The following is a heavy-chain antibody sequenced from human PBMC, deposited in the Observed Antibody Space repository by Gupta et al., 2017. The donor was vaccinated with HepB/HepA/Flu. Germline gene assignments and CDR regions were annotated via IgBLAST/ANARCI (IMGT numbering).Heavy chain of an antibody. J-gene: IGHJ6*03. CDR1: GFTFSSYS. V-gene: IGHV3-21*01. CDR2: ISSSSSYI. CDR3: ARAADKYYYDSSGSLRYYYYYYMDV. Sequence: EVQLVESGGGLVKPGGSLRLSCAASGFTFSSYSMNWVRQAPGKGLEWVSSISSSSSYIYYADSVKGRFTISRDNAKNSLYLQMNSLRAEDTAVYYCARAADKYYYDSSGSLRYYYYYYMDVWGKGTTVTVSS. D-gene: IGHD3-22*01.